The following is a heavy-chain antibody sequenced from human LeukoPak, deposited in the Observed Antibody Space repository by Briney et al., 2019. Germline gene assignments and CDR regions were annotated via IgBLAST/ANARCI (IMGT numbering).Heavy chain of an antibody. CDR3: ARTAVAGTVRSRKYNWFDP. J-gene: IGHJ5*02. V-gene: IGHV1-69*01. CDR1: GGTFSSYA. D-gene: IGHD6-19*01. Sequence: SVKVSCKASGGTFSSYAISWVRQAPGQGLEWMGGIIPIFGTANYAQKLQGRVTITADESTSTAYMELSSLRSEDTAVYYCARTAVAGTVRSRKYNWFDPWGQGTLVTVSS. CDR2: IIPIFGTA.